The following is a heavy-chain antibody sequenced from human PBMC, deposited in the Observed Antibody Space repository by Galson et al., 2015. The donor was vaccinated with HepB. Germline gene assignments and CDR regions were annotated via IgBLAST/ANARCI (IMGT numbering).Heavy chain of an antibody. CDR2: IYSGGST. Sequence: SLRLSCAASGFTVSSNHMSWVRQAPGKGLEWVSVIYSGGSTYYADSVKGRFTISRDNSKNTLYLQMNSLRAEDTAVYYCARDGDKYCSSTSCFGYWGQGTLVTVSS. D-gene: IGHD2-2*01. CDR1: GFTVSSNH. V-gene: IGHV3-53*01. CDR3: ARDGDKYCSSTSCFGY. J-gene: IGHJ4*02.